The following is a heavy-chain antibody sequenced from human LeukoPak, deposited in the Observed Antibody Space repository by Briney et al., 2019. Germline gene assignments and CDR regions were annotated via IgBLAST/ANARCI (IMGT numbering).Heavy chain of an antibody. V-gene: IGHV3-23*01. D-gene: IGHD5-12*01. J-gene: IGHJ3*02. Sequence: GGSLRLSCAASGFTFSSYAMSWVRQAPGKGLEWVSAISGSGGSTYYADSVKGRFTISRDNSKNTLYLQMNSLRAEDTAVYYCAKVCFRKWLRFQHDAFDIWGQGTMVTVS. CDR2: ISGSGGST. CDR3: AKVCFRKWLRFQHDAFDI. CDR1: GFTFSSYA.